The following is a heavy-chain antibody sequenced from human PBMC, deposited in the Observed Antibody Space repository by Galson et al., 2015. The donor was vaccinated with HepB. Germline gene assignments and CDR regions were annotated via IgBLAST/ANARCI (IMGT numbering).Heavy chain of an antibody. CDR2: ISSSSSSI. CDR3: ARFYSHYFFDY. Sequence: SLRLSCAASGFTLSDYSMSWVRQAPGKWLEWVSSISSSSSSIYYSDSVKGRFTISRDNAKNSLYLQMNSLRAEDTAVYYCARFYSHYFFDYWGQGALVTVSS. CDR1: GFTLSDYS. J-gene: IGHJ4*02. V-gene: IGHV3-21*01. D-gene: IGHD2-15*01.